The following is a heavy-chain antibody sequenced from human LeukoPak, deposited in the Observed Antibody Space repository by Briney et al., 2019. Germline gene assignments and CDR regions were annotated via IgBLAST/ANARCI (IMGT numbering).Heavy chain of an antibody. J-gene: IGHJ1*01. Sequence: PGGSLRLSCAASGFTFSSYAMSWVRQAPGKGLEWVSAISGSGGSTYYADSVKGRFTISRDNSKNTLYLQMNSLRAEDTAVYYCAKVLGVATTNPEYFQHWGQGTLVTVSS. V-gene: IGHV3-23*01. CDR1: GFTFSSYA. D-gene: IGHD2-15*01. CDR2: ISGSGGST. CDR3: AKVLGVATTNPEYFQH.